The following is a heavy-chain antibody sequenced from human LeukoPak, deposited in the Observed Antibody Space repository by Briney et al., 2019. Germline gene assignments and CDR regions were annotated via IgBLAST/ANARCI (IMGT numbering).Heavy chain of an antibody. V-gene: IGHV1-58*02. CDR1: GFTFTSSA. CDR3: AASYCSGGSCYSDNRYGMDV. CDR2: IVVGSGNT. D-gene: IGHD2-15*01. J-gene: IGHJ6*02. Sequence: GASVKVSCKASGFTFTSSAMQRVRQARGQRLEWIGWIVVGSGNTNYAQKFQERVTITRDMSTSTAYMELSSLRSEDTAVYYCAASYCSGGSCYSDNRYGMDVWGQGTTVTVSS.